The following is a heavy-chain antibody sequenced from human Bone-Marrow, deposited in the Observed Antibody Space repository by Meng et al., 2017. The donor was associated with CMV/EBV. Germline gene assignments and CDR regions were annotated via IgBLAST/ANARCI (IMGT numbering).Heavy chain of an antibody. D-gene: IGHD1-26*01. CDR3: ARITLTNRVGGYFDS. CDR2: IRYDGSDK. J-gene: IGHJ4*02. CDR1: GFTFSDYY. Sequence: GESLKISCAASGFTFSDYYMNWVRQAPGKGLEWVAFIRYDGSDKYYADSVKGRFTISRDNSKNALYLQMNSLRPEDTAVYYCARITLTNRVGGYFDSWGQGRLVTFYS. V-gene: IGHV3-30*02.